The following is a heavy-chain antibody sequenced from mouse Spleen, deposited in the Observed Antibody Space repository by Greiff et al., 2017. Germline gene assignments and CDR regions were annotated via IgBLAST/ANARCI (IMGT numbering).Heavy chain of an antibody. J-gene: IGHJ3*01. D-gene: IGHD2-1*01. CDR1: GYSFTSYW. CDR2: INPSSGYT. Sequence: LEESGAELAKPGASVKLSCKASGYSFTSYWMHWVKQRPGQGLEWIGYINPSSGYTKYNQKFKGKATLTVDKSSSTAYMELRSLTSEDTAVYYCARSSIYYGNFFAYWGQGTLVTVSA. CDR3: ARSSIYYGNFFAY. V-gene: IGHV1-7*01.